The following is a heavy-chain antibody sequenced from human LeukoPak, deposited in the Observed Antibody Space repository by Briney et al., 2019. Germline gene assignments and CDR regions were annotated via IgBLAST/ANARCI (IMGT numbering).Heavy chain of an antibody. CDR2: ISDTGGRT. CDR1: EFTFSDSA. Sequence: GGSLRLSCAASEFTFSDSAVSWVRQSPGEGLEWVSSISDTGGRTYYADSVKGRFTITRDNSRNTVNLQMNSLRAGDTARYYCAKGGQDFDFWRFDLWGQGILVTVSS. CDR3: AKGGQDFDFWRFDL. J-gene: IGHJ5*02. V-gene: IGHV3-23*01. D-gene: IGHD3-3*01.